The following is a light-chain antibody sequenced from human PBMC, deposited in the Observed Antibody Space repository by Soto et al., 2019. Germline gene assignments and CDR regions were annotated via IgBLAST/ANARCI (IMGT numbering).Light chain of an antibody. CDR2: YNN. Sequence: QSVLTQPPSASETPGQTVSISCSGSNSNIASNTVNWYQHLPGTAPKLLIYYNNQRPSGVPDRFSGSKSGTSASLAISGRQSEDESDYYCAAWYDPLKRYVFGTGTKVTVL. J-gene: IGLJ1*01. CDR3: AAWYDPLKRYV. CDR1: NSNIASNT. V-gene: IGLV1-44*01.